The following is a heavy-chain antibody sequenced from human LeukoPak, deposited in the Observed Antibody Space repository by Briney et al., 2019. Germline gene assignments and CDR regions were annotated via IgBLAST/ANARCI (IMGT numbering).Heavy chain of an antibody. CDR2: IYSGGST. J-gene: IGHJ5*02. CDR3: ARVLLWFGELGWFDP. D-gene: IGHD3-10*01. V-gene: IGHV3-66*01. Sequence: GGSLRLSCAASGFTVSSNYMSWVRQAPGKGLEWVSVIYSGGSTYYADSVKGRFTISRDNSKNTPYLQMNSLRAEDTAVYYCARVLLWFGELGWFDPWGQGTLVTVSS. CDR1: GFTVSSNY.